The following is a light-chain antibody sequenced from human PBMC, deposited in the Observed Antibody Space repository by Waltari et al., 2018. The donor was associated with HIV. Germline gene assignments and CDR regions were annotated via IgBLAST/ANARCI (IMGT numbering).Light chain of an antibody. J-gene: IGLJ1*01. Sequence: QSVLTQPPSVSAAPGQRATLSCTGRSPNIGPGSDVHWFQQLPGTAPKLLINGNTNRPSGVPDRFSGSKSGTSASLAITGLQAEDEAYYYCQSYDSGLTAYVFGTGTKVTVL. CDR3: QSYDSGLTAYV. CDR1: SPNIGPGSD. V-gene: IGLV1-40*01. CDR2: GNT.